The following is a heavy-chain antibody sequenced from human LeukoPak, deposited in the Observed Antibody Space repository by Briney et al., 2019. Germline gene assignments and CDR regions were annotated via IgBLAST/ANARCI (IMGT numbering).Heavy chain of an antibody. CDR1: GGYITSRAYY. J-gene: IGHJ4*02. Sequence: SLTXTXXGGYITSRAYYWGWIRQPPGKGLEWIGSVYYSGSTYHNPSLKSRVTMSVDTSKNQFSLKLSSVTAADTAVYYCASLDYGGNYVDDWGRGTLVTVSS. V-gene: IGHV4-39*07. D-gene: IGHD4-23*01. CDR2: VYYSGST. CDR3: ASLDYGGNYVDD.